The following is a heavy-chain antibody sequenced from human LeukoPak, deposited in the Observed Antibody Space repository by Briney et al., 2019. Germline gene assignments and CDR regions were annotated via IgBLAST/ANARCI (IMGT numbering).Heavy chain of an antibody. J-gene: IGHJ3*02. V-gene: IGHV3-30*18. CDR2: ISYDGSNK. CDR1: GFTFSSYG. CDR3: AKGGSYGKDAFDI. D-gene: IGHD1-26*01. Sequence: GGSLRLSCAASGFTFSSYGMHWVRQAPGKGLEWVAVISYDGSNKYYADSVKGRFTISRDSSKNTLYLQMNSLRAEDTAVYYCAKGGSYGKDAFDIWGQGTMVTVSS.